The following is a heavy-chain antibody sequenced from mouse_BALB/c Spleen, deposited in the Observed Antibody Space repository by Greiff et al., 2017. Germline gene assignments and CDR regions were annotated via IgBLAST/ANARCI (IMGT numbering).Heavy chain of an antibody. D-gene: IGHD1-1*01. CDR2: IWAGGST. CDR3: ARDTPSGYGSSYGFAY. J-gene: IGHJ3*01. Sequence: VQLQESGPGLVAPSQSLSITCTVSGFSLTSYGVHWVRQPPGKGLEWLGVIWAGGSTNYNSALMSRLSISKDNSKSQVFLKMNSLQTDDTAMYYCARDTPSGYGSSYGFAYWGQGTLVTVSA. CDR1: GFSLTSYG. V-gene: IGHV2-9*02.